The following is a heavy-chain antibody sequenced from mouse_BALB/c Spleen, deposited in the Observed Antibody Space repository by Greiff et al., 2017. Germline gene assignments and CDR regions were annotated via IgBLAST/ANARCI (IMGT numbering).Heavy chain of an antibody. J-gene: IGHJ1*01. D-gene: IGHD1-3*01. CDR3: ARGVKFSHWYFDV. V-gene: IGHV5-6-5*01. CDR2: ISSGGST. CDR1: GFTFSSYA. Sequence: EVKLVESGGGLVKPGGSLKLSCAASGFTFSSYAMSWVRQTPEKRLEWVASISSGGSTYYPDSVKGRFTISRDNARNILYLQMSSLRSEDTAMYYCARGVKFSHWYFDVWGAGTTVTVSS.